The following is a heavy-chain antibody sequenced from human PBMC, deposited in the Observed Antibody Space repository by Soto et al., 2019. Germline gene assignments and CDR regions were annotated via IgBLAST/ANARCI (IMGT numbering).Heavy chain of an antibody. CDR3: AKDRRAGGNYGFYSDF. D-gene: IGHD1-7*01. Sequence: EMQLLESGGGLVQPGGSLRLSCAVSGFTFSSYGMTWVRQAPGKGLEWISFSSATGSGTYYADSVKGRFTISRDNSKNTLYLQMTSLRAHDTAVYYCAKDRRAGGNYGFYSDFWGQGALVIVSS. CDR1: GFTFSSYG. CDR2: SSATGSGT. V-gene: IGHV3-23*01. J-gene: IGHJ4*02.